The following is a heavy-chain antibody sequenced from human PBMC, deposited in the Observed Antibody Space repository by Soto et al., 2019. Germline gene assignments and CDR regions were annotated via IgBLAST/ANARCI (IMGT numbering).Heavy chain of an antibody. Sequence: GGSLRLSCATSGFTFSNYAMAWVRQAPGGVLEWVSLISGTGDGTRYAESVKGRFTISRYNSKRILYQHIKSLRVENSPVLYSPKGDFFWTALSQKYFDIWRQAFLETV. CDR1: GFTFSNYA. J-gene: IGHJ4*02. D-gene: IGHD3-3*01. CDR2: ISGTGDGT. CDR3: PKGDFFWTALSQKYFDI. V-gene: IGHV3-23*01.